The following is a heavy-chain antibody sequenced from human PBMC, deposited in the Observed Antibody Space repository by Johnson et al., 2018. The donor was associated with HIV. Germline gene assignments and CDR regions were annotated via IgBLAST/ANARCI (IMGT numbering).Heavy chain of an antibody. CDR2: ISYDGSNK. J-gene: IGHJ3*02. D-gene: IGHD3-22*01. CDR1: GFVFSSLA. V-gene: IGHV3-30-3*02. Sequence: QVQLVESGGGVVQPGRSLRVSCAASGFVFSSLAIHWVRQAPGKGLEWVAVISYDGSNKYYADSVKGRFTISRDNSKNTLYLQMNSLRAEDTAVYYCAKSAPGYDSSGYRNAFDIWGQGTMVTVSS. CDR3: AKSAPGYDSSGYRNAFDI.